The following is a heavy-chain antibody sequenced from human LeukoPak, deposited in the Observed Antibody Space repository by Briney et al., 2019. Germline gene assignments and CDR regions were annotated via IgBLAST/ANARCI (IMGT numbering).Heavy chain of an antibody. CDR3: ANRLTYYDILTGYYSPYFDY. CDR2: ISDSGGNT. D-gene: IGHD3-9*01. Sequence: PGGSLRLSCAASGFTFNTYAMSWVRQAPWERLQWVSGISDSGGNTYYADSVRGRFTISRDNSKNTLYLQMNSLRAEDTAVYYCANRLTYYDILTGYYSPYFDYWGQGTLVTVSS. V-gene: IGHV3-23*01. J-gene: IGHJ4*02. CDR1: GFTFNTYA.